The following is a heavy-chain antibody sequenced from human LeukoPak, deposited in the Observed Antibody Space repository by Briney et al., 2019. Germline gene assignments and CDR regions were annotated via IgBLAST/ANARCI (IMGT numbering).Heavy chain of an antibody. V-gene: IGHV3-23*01. D-gene: IGHD3-22*01. Sequence: GGSLRLSCAASGFAFISYAMTWGRRAPGKGLEWVSAISGSAYRTSYTDSVKGRLTISRDNSKTTLYLQMNSLRAEDTAIYYCARNTSGFKLGDAFDIWGQGTMVTVSS. CDR1: GFAFISYA. CDR3: ARNTSGFKLGDAFDI. J-gene: IGHJ3*02. CDR2: ISGSAYRT.